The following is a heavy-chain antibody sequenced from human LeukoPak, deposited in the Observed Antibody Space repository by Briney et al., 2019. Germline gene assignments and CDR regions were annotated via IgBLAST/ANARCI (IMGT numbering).Heavy chain of an antibody. CDR1: GFTFSSSG. CDR3: ARVTYSSTWGDFDY. J-gene: IGHJ4*02. D-gene: IGHD6-13*01. CDR2: ISGSGNTI. Sequence: PGGSLRLSCAASGFTFSSSGMTWGRQAPGKGLEWLSYISGSGNTIYYADSVKDRFTISRDNAKNSLYLQMSSLRAEDAAVYYCARVTYSSTWGDFDYWGQETLVTVSS. V-gene: IGHV3-48*03.